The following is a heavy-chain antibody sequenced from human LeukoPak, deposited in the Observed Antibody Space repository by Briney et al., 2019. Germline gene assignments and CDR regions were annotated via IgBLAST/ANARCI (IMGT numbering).Heavy chain of an antibody. Sequence: PGGSLRLSCAASGFTFSDYYMSWIRQAPGKGLEWVSYISSSGSTIYYADSVKGRFTISRDNAENSLYLQMNSLRAEDTAVYYCAREYHDSSGYPRPGAFDIWGQGTMVTVSS. D-gene: IGHD3-22*01. J-gene: IGHJ3*02. V-gene: IGHV3-11*01. CDR2: ISSSGSTI. CDR1: GFTFSDYY. CDR3: AREYHDSSGYPRPGAFDI.